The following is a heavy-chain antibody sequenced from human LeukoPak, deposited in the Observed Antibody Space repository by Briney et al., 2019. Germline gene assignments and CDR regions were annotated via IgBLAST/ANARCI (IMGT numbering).Heavy chain of an antibody. CDR3: ARAFFEYSSSSPYYYGMDV. Sequence: SVKVSCKASGGTFSSYAISWVRQAPGQGLEWMGGIIPIFGTANYAQKFQGRVTITADESTSTAYMELSSLRSEDTAVYYCARAFFEYSSSSPYYYGMDVWGQGTTVTVSS. V-gene: IGHV1-69*13. J-gene: IGHJ6*02. CDR1: GGTFSSYA. CDR2: IIPIFGTA. D-gene: IGHD6-6*01.